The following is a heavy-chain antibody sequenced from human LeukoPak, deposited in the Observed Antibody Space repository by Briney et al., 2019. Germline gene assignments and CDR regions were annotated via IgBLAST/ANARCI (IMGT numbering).Heavy chain of an antibody. CDR1: GGSFSGYY. CDR2: IYYSGST. V-gene: IGHV4-31*11. D-gene: IGHD3-22*01. CDR3: ARTYYYDSSGYYYFDY. J-gene: IGHJ4*01. Sequence: TSETLSLTCAVYGGSFSGYYWSWIRQHPGKGLEWIGYIYYSGSTYYNPSLKSRVTISVDTSKNQFSLKLSSVTAADTAVYYCARTYYYDSSGYYYFDYWGQEPWSPSPQ.